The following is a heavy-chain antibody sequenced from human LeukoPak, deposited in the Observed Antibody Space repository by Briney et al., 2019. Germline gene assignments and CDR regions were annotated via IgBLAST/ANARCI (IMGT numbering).Heavy chain of an antibody. V-gene: IGHV1-18*01. Sequence: GASVKVSCKASGYTFTSYGISWVRQAPGQGLEWMGWISAYNGNTNYAQKLQGRVTMTTDTSTSTAYMELRSLRSDDTAVYYCARDLGQWLETYYFDYWGQGTLVTVSS. D-gene: IGHD6-19*01. CDR3: ARDLGQWLETYYFDY. CDR1: GYTFTSYG. CDR2: ISAYNGNT. J-gene: IGHJ4*02.